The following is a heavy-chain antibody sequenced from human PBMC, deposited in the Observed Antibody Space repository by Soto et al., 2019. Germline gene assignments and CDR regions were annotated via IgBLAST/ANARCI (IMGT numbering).Heavy chain of an antibody. CDR3: ARADDYGDYVFDY. V-gene: IGHV4-59*01. Sequence: PSETLSLTCPVSGGSISSYYWSWIRQPPGKGLEWIGYIYYSGSTNYNPSLKSRVTISVDTSKNQFSLKLSSVTAADTAVYYCARADDYGDYVFDYWGQGTLVTVSS. D-gene: IGHD4-17*01. J-gene: IGHJ4*02. CDR2: IYYSGST. CDR1: GGSISSYY.